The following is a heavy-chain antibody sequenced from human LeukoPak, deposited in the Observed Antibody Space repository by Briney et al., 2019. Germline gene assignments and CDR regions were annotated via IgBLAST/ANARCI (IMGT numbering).Heavy chain of an antibody. J-gene: IGHJ4*02. CDR3: AKGSVKYYSGYFDY. D-gene: IGHD2/OR15-2a*01. Sequence: ASVKVSCKASGGTLSTYAIGWVRQAPGQGLEWMGGIIPLFGTASHAQKFQGRVTITADESTSTAYMELSSLRSEDTAVYYCAKGSVKYYSGYFDYWGQGTLVTVSS. V-gene: IGHV1-69*01. CDR1: GGTLSTYA. CDR2: IIPLFGTA.